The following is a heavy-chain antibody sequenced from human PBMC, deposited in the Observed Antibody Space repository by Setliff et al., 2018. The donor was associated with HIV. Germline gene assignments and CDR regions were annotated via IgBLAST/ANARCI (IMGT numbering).Heavy chain of an antibody. CDR2: IYHSGTT. J-gene: IGHJ4*02. D-gene: IGHD2-2*01. Sequence: SETLSLTCAVSGYAITSGFYWGWIRQPPGKGLEWIGSIYHSGTTNYNSSLKSRVTISVDTSKNQFSLKLSSVTAADTAVYYCAGQSPAHDYWGQGTLVTVSS. V-gene: IGHV4-38-2*01. CDR1: GYAITSGFY. CDR3: AGQSPAHDY.